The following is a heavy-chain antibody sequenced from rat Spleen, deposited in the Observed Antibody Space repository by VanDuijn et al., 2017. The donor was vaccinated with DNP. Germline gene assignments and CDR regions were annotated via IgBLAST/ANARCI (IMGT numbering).Heavy chain of an antibody. J-gene: IGHJ2*01. CDR2: INTNNDNT. Sequence: EVQLVESGGGLVQSGRSLKVSCAASGFTFTTYDMAWVRQAPTKGLEWVASINTNNDNTYYGDSVKGRFTVSRDSAKSTLNLQMDSLRSEDTATYYCARHELSHGPFDYWGQGVMVTVSS. CDR3: ARHELSHGPFDY. V-gene: IGHV5S23*01. CDR1: GFTFTTYD.